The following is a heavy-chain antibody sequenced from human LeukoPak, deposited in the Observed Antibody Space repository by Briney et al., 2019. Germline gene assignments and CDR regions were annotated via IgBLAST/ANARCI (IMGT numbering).Heavy chain of an antibody. CDR1: GFIFSSYS. Sequence: GGSLRLSCAASGFIFSSYSMSWVRQAPGKGLEWVSVITGSGGNTYYADSVKGRFTISKDNSKNTVYLQMSSLRVDDTAVYYCAKAACSSWPSYYYGMDVWGQGTTVTVSS. V-gene: IGHV3-23*01. CDR2: ITGSGGNT. CDR3: AKAACSSWPSYYYGMDV. J-gene: IGHJ6*02. D-gene: IGHD6-13*01.